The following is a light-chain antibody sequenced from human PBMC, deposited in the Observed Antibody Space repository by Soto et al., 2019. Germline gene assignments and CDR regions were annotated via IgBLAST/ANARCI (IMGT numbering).Light chain of an antibody. CDR1: SSNIGSNY. V-gene: IGLV1-47*02. CDR3: AAWDDSLRGYV. J-gene: IGLJ1*01. Sequence: QPVLTQSPSASGTPGQRVTISCSGSSSNIGSNYVYWYQQLPGAAPKLLIYNNNQRPSGVPDRFSGSKSATSASLALSGLRSEDEADYYCAAWDDSLRGYVFGTGTKLTV. CDR2: NNN.